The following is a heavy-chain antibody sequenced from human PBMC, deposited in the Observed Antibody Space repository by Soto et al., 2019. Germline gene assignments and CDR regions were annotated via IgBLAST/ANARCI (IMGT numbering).Heavy chain of an antibody. CDR2: ISGNNGNT. CDR1: GGTFSSYA. CDR3: ARDVDLGRRPTGDWFDP. Sequence: ASVKVSCKTSGGTFSSYAISWVRQAPGQGLEWMGCISGNNGNTKYAQKLQGRVTLTTDTSTSTAYMELRSLSSDDTAIYYCARDVDLGRRPTGDWFDPWGQGSPVTVSS. V-gene: IGHV1-18*01. D-gene: IGHD3-10*01. J-gene: IGHJ5*02.